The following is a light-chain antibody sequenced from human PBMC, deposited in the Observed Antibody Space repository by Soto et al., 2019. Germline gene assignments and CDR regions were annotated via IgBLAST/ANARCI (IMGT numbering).Light chain of an antibody. J-gene: IGKJ1*01. CDR2: GAS. V-gene: IGKV3-20*01. CDR1: QSISSSY. CDR3: QQHDSSPWT. Sequence: EIVLTQSPGTLSLSPGERATLSCRASQSISSSYLAIAWYQQKPGQPPRLLIYGASSRATGIPDRFSDSGSATDFTLTISRLEPEDFAVYYCQQHDSSPWTFGQGTRVEIK.